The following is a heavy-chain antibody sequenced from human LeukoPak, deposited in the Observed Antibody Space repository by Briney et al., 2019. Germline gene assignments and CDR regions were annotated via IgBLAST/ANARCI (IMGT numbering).Heavy chain of an antibody. J-gene: IGHJ4*02. Sequence: LSLTCTVSGGSIRSSYYYWGWIRQPPGKGLEWVALISFDESSEYYADSVKGRFSISRDNSKNTLYLQMNNARVDDTAVYYCAKEVGYGSPYFDYWGQGTLVTVSS. CDR3: AKEVGYGSPYFDY. CDR1: GGSIRS. V-gene: IGHV3-30*18. D-gene: IGHD5-12*01. CDR2: ISFDESSE.